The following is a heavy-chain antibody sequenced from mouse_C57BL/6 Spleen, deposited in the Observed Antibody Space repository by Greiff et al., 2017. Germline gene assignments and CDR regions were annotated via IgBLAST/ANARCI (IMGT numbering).Heavy chain of an antibody. D-gene: IGHD1-1*01. Sequence: VQLQQSGPELVKPGASVKISCKASGYTFTDYYMNWVKQSHGKSLEWIGDINPNNGGTSYNQKFKGKATLTVDKSSSTAYMELRSLTSEDSAVCYYARRVLRLYYFDYWGKGTTLTVSS. CDR2: INPNNGGT. CDR1: GYTFTDYY. V-gene: IGHV1-26*01. CDR3: ARRVLRLYYFDY. J-gene: IGHJ2*01.